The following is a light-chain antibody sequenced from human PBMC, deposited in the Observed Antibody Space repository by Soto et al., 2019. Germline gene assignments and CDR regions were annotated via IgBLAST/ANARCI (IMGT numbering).Light chain of an antibody. J-gene: IGKJ4*01. Sequence: EIVLTQSPATLSLSPGERATLSCRASQSVSSYLAWYQQKPGQAPRLLIYDASNRATGIPARFSGSGSGTDFTLTISSLEPDDFAVYYCQKRSNPPTFGGGTKVEIK. CDR1: QSVSSY. V-gene: IGKV3-11*01. CDR3: QKRSNPPT. CDR2: DAS.